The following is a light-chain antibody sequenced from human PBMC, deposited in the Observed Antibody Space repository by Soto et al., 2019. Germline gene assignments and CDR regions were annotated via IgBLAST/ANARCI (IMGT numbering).Light chain of an antibody. CDR3: QYLNSFPLT. CDR1: QGIRNY. CDR2: LAS. J-gene: IGKJ4*01. Sequence: IQLTQSPSSLSASVGDRVTITCRASQGIRNYLAWYQQKPGKAPNLLIYLASTLQGGVPSRFSGSGSGTDFSLPISSLQPEDVATYYCQYLNSFPLTFGGGTKVELK. V-gene: IGKV1-9*01.